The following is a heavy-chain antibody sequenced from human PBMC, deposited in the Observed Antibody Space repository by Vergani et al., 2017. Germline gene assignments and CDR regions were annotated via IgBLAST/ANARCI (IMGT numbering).Heavy chain of an antibody. J-gene: IGHJ5*02. CDR1: GGSISSYY. CDR2: IYYSGST. CDR3: ARDSVAGTADWFDP. V-gene: IGHV4-59*01. Sequence: QVQLQESGPGLVKPSETLSLTCTVSGGSISSYYWSWIRQPPGKGLEWIGCIYYSGSTNYNPSLKSRVTMSLDTSKNQFSLKLSSVTAADTAVYYCARDSVAGTADWFDPWGQGTLVTVSS. D-gene: IGHD6-19*01.